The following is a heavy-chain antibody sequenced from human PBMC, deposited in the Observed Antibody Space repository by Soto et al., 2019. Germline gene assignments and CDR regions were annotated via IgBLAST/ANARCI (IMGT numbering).Heavy chain of an antibody. J-gene: IGHJ6*02. CDR2: IVPIFGTT. CDR1: GGTFSNYA. D-gene: IGHD6-19*01. Sequence: QVQLVQSGAEVKKPGSSVKVSCKVSGGTFSNYAIDWVRLAPGHGLEWMGGIVPIFGTTYYTQKSQGRATSVADYSATTAYLGRSSLRSEGTAIYSCAGVEAVAGLYDYHGLDVWGQGTAVTVSS. V-gene: IGHV1-69*12. CDR3: AGVEAVAGLYDYHGLDV.